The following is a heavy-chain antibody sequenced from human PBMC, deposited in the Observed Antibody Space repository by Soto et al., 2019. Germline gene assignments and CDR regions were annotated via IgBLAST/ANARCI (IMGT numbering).Heavy chain of an antibody. CDR1: GYSFNTYW. J-gene: IGHJ6*02. Sequence: GESLKISCKGSGYSFNTYWIAWVRQMPGKGLEWMGIIYPGDSDTRYSPSFQGQVTISADKSINTVYLQWSSLKASDTAMYYCARQADYYYYGMDVWGQGTTVTVSS. CDR3: ARQADYYYYGMDV. CDR2: IYPGDSDT. V-gene: IGHV5-51*01.